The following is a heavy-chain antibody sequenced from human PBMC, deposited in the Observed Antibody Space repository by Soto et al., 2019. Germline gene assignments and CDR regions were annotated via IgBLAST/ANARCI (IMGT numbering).Heavy chain of an antibody. V-gene: IGHV4-4*02. D-gene: IGHD4-17*01. CDR2: IYQSGGT. CDR3: ARVTVTAEYFQH. J-gene: IGHJ1*01. CDR1: GVSISSNTW. Sequence: QVQLQESGPGLVKPSGTLSLTCAVSGVSISSNTWWSWVRRPPGKGLEWIGEIYQSGGTIYNPSLKSRVTIFRDKSKNQFSLKLTSVTAGDTAVYYCARVTVTAEYFQHWGQGALVTVSS.